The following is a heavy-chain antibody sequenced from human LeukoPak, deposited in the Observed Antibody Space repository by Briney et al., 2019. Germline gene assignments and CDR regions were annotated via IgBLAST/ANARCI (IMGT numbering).Heavy chain of an antibody. D-gene: IGHD1-26*01. CDR2: INPDHGNT. V-gene: IGHV1-18*01. Sequence: ASVKVSCKASGYAFTNYGLGWVRQAPGQGLEWMGWINPDHGNTHYAQNFQGGVTMTTEASTNTAYMDLRSLRSDDTALYYCGRVGTGSYYLDSWGQGTLVTVSS. CDR1: GYAFTNYG. CDR3: GRVGTGSYYLDS. J-gene: IGHJ4*02.